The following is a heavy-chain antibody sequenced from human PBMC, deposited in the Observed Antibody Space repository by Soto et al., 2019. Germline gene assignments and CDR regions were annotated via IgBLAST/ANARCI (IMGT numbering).Heavy chain of an antibody. CDR3: ARVGGDDFGDSGGFDY. J-gene: IGHJ4*02. CDR2: IYYSGRP. CDR1: GGSISDCF. Sequence: XGTLSLTCTVSGGSISDCFWTWIRQPPGKGLEWIGYIYYSGRPNYNPSLKSRVSISVDTSKNHFSLQLRSVTAADTAVYYCARVGGDDFGDSGGFDYWGQGTLVTVSS. V-gene: IGHV4-59*01. D-gene: IGHD4-17*01.